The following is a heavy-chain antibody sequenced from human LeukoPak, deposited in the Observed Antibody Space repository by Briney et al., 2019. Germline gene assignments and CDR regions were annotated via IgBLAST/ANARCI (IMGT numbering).Heavy chain of an antibody. Sequence: PGGSLRLSCAASGFTVSSNYMSWVRQAPGKGLEWVSVISGSGGSTYYADSVKGRFTISRDNSKNTLYLQMNSLRAEDTAVYYCAKEVYCSSTSCYIDYYYGMDVWGQGTTVTVSS. J-gene: IGHJ6*02. CDR3: AKEVYCSSTSCYIDYYYGMDV. V-gene: IGHV3-23*01. D-gene: IGHD2-2*02. CDR1: GFTVSSNY. CDR2: ISGSGGST.